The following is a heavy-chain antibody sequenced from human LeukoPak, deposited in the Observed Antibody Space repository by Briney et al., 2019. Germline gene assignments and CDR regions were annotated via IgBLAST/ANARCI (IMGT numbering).Heavy chain of an antibody. CDR3: ESDSSAYNYYYYYYMGV. Sequence: SETLSLTCTVSARSISSYYWSWIRQPAGKGLEWIGRIYTSGSTNYNPSLKSRVTISVDKSKNQFSLKVSSVTAADTAGYYYESDSSAYNYYYYYYMGVWGKGTTVTVSS. D-gene: IGHD3-22*01. V-gene: IGHV4-4*07. J-gene: IGHJ6*03. CDR1: ARSISSYY. CDR2: IYTSGST.